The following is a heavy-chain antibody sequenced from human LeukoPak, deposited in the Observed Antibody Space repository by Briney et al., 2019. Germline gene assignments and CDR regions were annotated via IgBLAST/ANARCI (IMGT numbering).Heavy chain of an antibody. CDR2: IYPSGST. V-gene: IGHV4-4*09. J-gene: IGHJ4*01. D-gene: IGHD3-10*01. Sequence: SETLSLTCIVSGASIGSFYWTWIRQPPGERLEWIGYIYPSGSTNYNPSLKSRVTISADTSKNHFSLSLNSMTAADTAVYYCARGSGAPTPFPLDFWGQGILVTVSS. CDR1: GASIGSFY. CDR3: ARGSGAPTPFPLDF.